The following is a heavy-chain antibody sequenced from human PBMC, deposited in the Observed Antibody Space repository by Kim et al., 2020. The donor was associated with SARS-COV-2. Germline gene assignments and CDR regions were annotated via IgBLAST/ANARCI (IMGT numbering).Heavy chain of an antibody. V-gene: IGHV5-51*01. D-gene: IGHD7-27*01. CDR2: IYPGDSDT. CDR3: ARIKLGTTDAFDI. Sequence: GESLKISCKGSGYSFTSYWIGWVRQMPGKGLEWMGIIYPGDSDTRYSLSFQGQVTISADKSISTAYLQWSSLKASDTAMYYCARIKLGTTDAFDIWGQGTMVTVSS. CDR1: GYSFTSYW. J-gene: IGHJ3*02.